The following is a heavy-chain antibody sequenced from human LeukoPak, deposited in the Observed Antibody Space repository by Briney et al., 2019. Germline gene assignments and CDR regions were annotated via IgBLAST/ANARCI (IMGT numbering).Heavy chain of an antibody. J-gene: IGHJ4*02. CDR3: ARGWDYYDSSGYYSD. Sequence: ASVTVSCKASGYTFTGYYMHWVRQAPGQGLEWMGWINPNSGGTNYAQKFQGRVTMTRDTSISTAYMELSRRRSDDTAVYYCARGWDYYDSSGYYSDWGQGTLVTVSS. V-gene: IGHV1-2*02. CDR1: GYTFTGYY. CDR2: INPNSGGT. D-gene: IGHD3-22*01.